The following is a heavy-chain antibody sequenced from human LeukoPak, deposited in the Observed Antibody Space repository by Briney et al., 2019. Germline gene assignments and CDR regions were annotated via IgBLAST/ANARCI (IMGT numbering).Heavy chain of an antibody. CDR2: TYYRSKWYN. Sequence: SQTLSLTFAISGDSVSSNSAAWNWIRQSPSRGLEWLGRTYYRSKWYNDYAVSVKSRITINPDTYKNQFSLQLNSVTPEDTAVYYCAREGTRDYGSGSYYKESAFDIWGQGTMVTVSS. CDR3: AREGTRDYGSGSYYKESAFDI. D-gene: IGHD3-10*01. J-gene: IGHJ3*02. V-gene: IGHV6-1*01. CDR1: GDSVSSNSAA.